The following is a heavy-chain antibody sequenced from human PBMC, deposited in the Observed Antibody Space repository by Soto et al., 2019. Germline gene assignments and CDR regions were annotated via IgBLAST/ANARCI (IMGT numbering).Heavy chain of an antibody. Sequence: ASVKVSCKASGYTFTSYYMHWVRQAPGQGLEWMGIINPSGGSTSYAQKFQGRVTMTRDTSTSTVYMELSSLRSEDTAVYYCARETLDDSSLPFYYARPQTHFDYWGQGTLVTVFS. J-gene: IGHJ4*02. CDR3: ARETLDDSSLPFYYARPQTHFDY. D-gene: IGHD3-22*01. CDR2: INPSGGST. V-gene: IGHV1-46*01. CDR1: GYTFTSYY.